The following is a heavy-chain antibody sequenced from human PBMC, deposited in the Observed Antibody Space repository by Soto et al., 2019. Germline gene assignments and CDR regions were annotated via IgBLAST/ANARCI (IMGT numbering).Heavy chain of an antibody. V-gene: IGHV4-31*03. Sequence: PSETLSLTCTVSGGSISSGGYYGRWIRQHAGKGLEWIGYIYYSGSTYYNPSLKSRVTISVDTSKNQFSLKLSSVTAAYTAVYYCARDGQGYCSGGSCYHAFDIWGQGTMVTVSS. CDR3: ARDGQGYCSGGSCYHAFDI. J-gene: IGHJ3*02. CDR1: GGSISSGGYY. CDR2: IYYSGST. D-gene: IGHD2-15*01.